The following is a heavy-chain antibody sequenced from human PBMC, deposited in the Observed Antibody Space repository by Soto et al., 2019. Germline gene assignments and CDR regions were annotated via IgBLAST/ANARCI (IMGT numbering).Heavy chain of an antibody. CDR2: INSDGSVS. D-gene: IGHD2-15*01. CDR1: GFTFTNYW. J-gene: IGHJ6*03. CDR3: ARGDCVGGTCYSLAGSFYYYMDV. V-gene: IGHV3-74*01. Sequence: EVKLVESGGGLFQLGGSLGLSGAASGFTFTNYWMYWVGQAPGRGRVWVSRINSDGSVSSYADSVKGRLTISRDNVKNTLYLQMNSLRAEDTAVYYCARGDCVGGTCYSLAGSFYYYMDVWGKGTTVTVFS.